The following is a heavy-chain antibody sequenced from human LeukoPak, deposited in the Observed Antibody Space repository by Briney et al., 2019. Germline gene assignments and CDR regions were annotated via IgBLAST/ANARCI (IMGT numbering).Heavy chain of an antibody. D-gene: IGHD4-17*01. J-gene: IGHJ6*03. CDR1: GFTFSSYS. V-gene: IGHV3-21*01. CDR2: ISSSSSYI. Sequence: PGGSLRLSCAASGFTFSSYSMNWVRQAPGKGLEWVSSISSSSSYIYYADSVKGRFTISRDNAKNSLYLQMNSLRPEDTAVYYCAREGGGTTVSPWYYYYYMDVWGKGTTVTVSS. CDR3: AREGGGTTVSPWYYYYYMDV.